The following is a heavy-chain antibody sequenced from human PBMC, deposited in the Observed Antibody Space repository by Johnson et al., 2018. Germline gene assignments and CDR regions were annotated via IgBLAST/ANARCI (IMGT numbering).Heavy chain of an antibody. V-gene: IGHV4-61*01. CDR1: GGSVSSGSYY. CDR3: ARAGYDFWSGYSYYYYGMDV. J-gene: IGHJ6*02. CDR2: IYYSGST. Sequence: QVQLQESGPGLVKPSETLSLTCTVSGGSVSSGSYYWSWIRQPPGKGLEWIGYIYYSGSTNYNPSLKSRATISVDTSKNQFPLKLSSVTAADTAGYYCARAGYDFWSGYSYYYYGMDVWGQGTTVTVSS. D-gene: IGHD3-3*01.